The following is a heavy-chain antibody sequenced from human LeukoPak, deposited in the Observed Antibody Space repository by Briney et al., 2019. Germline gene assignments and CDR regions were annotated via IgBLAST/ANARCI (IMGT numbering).Heavy chain of an antibody. J-gene: IGHJ4*02. CDR2: IYPGDSDT. D-gene: IGHD2-2*01. V-gene: IGHV5-51*01. Sequence: GESLQISCQGSGYSFTSYWIGWVRQMPGKGLEWMGIIYPGDSDTRYSPSFQGQVTISADKSISTAYLQWSSLKASDTAMYYCATSVVPAAIDFDYWGQGTLVTVSS. CDR1: GYSFTSYW. CDR3: ATSVVPAAIDFDY.